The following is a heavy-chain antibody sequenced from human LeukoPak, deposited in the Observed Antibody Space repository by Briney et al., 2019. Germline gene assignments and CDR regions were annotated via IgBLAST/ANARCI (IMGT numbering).Heavy chain of an antibody. V-gene: IGHV4-59*12. CDR3: ARDGVRVGYSSGSNWFDP. D-gene: IGHD6-19*01. J-gene: IGHJ5*02. CDR1: GGSISSYY. CDR2: IYYSGST. Sequence: SETLSLTCTVSGGSISSYYWSWIRQPPGKGLEWLGYIYYSGSTNYNPSLKSRVTISVDTSKNQFSLKLSSVTAADTAVYYCARDGVRVGYSSGSNWFDPWGQGTLVTVSS.